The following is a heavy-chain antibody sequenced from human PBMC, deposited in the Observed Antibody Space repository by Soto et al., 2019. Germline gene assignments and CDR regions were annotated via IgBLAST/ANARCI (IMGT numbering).Heavy chain of an antibody. CDR2: IYYSGGT. CDR3: ARGPPGTIFGVVIIPWFDP. J-gene: IGHJ5*02. V-gene: IGHV4-61*01. D-gene: IGHD3-3*01. Sequence: PSETLSLTCTVSGGSISSTSYYWNWIRQPPGKGLEWIGFIYYSGGTNYNPSLKSRVTISVDTSKNQFSLKLSSVTAADTAVYYCARGPPGTIFGVVIIPWFDPWGQGTLVTVSS. CDR1: GGSISSTSYY.